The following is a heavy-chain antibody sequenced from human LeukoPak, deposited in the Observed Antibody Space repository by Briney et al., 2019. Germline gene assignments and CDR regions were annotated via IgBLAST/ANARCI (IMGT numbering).Heavy chain of an antibody. CDR1: GFTFSDYY. Sequence: GGSLRLSCAASGFTFSDYYMSWIRQAPGKGLEWVSYISSSGSTIYYADSVKGRFTISRDNAKNSLYLQMNSLRAEDTAVYYCARVAIFGVVTNYGMDVWGQGTTVTVSS. J-gene: IGHJ6*02. CDR3: ARVAIFGVVTNYGMDV. V-gene: IGHV3-11*01. CDR2: ISSSGSTI. D-gene: IGHD3-3*01.